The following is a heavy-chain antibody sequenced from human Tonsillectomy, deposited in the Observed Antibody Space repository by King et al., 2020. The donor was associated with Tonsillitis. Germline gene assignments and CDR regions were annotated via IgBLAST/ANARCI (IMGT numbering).Heavy chain of an antibody. Sequence: VQLVESGGGLVKPGGSLRLSCAASGFTFSDYYMSWIRQAPGKGLAWVSFISSSSSYTNYADSVKGRFTISRDNAKNSLYLQMNSLRAEDTAVYYCARDRDGDDGGALDGWGQGTLVTVSS. CDR3: ARDRDGDDGGALDG. CDR2: ISSSSSYT. J-gene: IGHJ4*02. D-gene: IGHD3-10*01. CDR1: GFTFSDYY. V-gene: IGHV3-11*06.